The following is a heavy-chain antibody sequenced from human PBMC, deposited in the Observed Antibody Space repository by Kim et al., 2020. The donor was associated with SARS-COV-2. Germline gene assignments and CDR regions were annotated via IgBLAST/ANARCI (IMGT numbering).Heavy chain of an antibody. CDR1: GFIFTGYS. CDR2: ISDDGENK. D-gene: IGHD6-13*01. V-gene: IGHV3-30*04. Sequence: GGSLRLSCVASGFIFTGYSFHWVRQAPGKGLEWVALISDDGENKYLADSVKGRFTISRDNSRNTVFLQMNGLRPEDTGVYYCARDWKQQLWGQGTLDTVS. J-gene: IGHJ4*02. CDR3: ARDWKQQL.